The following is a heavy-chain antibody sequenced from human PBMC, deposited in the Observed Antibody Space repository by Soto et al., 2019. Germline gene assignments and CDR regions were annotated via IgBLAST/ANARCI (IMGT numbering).Heavy chain of an antibody. CDR3: ATVYYDGSGYYFFDY. Sequence: ASVKVSCKVSGYTLTELSMHWVRQAPGKGLEWMGGFDPEDGETIYAQKFQGRVTMTEDTSTDTAYMELSSLRSEDTAVYYCATVYYDGSGYYFFDYWGQGTLVTVAS. CDR1: GYTLTELS. J-gene: IGHJ4*02. D-gene: IGHD3-22*01. V-gene: IGHV1-24*01. CDR2: FDPEDGET.